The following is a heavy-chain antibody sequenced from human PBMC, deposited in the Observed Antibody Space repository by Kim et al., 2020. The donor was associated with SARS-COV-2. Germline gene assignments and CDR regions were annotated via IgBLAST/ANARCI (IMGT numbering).Heavy chain of an antibody. J-gene: IGHJ6*02. CDR3: ARSGYSSSWTKYYYYGMDV. CDR1: GGTFSSYA. V-gene: IGHV1-69*13. D-gene: IGHD6-13*01. Sequence: SVKVSCKASGGTFSSYAISWVRQAPGQGLEWMGGIIPIFGTGNYAQKFQGRVTITADESTSTAYMELSSLRSEDTAVYYCARSGYSSSWTKYYYYGMDVGGQGTTVTVSS. CDR2: IIPIFGTG.